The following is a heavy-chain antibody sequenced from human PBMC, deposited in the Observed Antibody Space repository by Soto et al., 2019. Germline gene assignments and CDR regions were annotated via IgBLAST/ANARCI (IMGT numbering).Heavy chain of an antibody. CDR3: AKDLTDGYNYFDS. CDR2: ISGSGGST. J-gene: IGHJ4*02. Sequence: GGSLRLSCAASGFTFSNYAMTWVRQPPGKGLQWVSGISGSGGSTYYADSVKGRFTISRDNSKNTLYLQMNSLRAEDTALYYCAKDLTDGYNYFDSWGQGTLVTVSS. D-gene: IGHD5-12*01. V-gene: IGHV3-23*01. CDR1: GFTFSNYA.